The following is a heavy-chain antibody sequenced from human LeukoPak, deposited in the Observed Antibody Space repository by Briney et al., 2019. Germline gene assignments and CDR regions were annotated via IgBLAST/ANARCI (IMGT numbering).Heavy chain of an antibody. Sequence: SVKVSCKASGGTFSRSAISWVRQAPGQGLEWMGGVIPIFGTANYAQKFQGRVTITTDESTSTAYMELSSLRSEDTAVYYCARGGGEYDSSGYQDYWGQGTLVTVSS. J-gene: IGHJ4*02. CDR2: VIPIFGTA. D-gene: IGHD3-22*01. CDR1: GGTFSRSA. CDR3: ARGGGEYDSSGYQDY. V-gene: IGHV1-69*05.